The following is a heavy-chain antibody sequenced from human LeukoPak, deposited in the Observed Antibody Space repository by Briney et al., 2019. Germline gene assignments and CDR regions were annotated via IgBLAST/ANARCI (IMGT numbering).Heavy chain of an antibody. CDR2: MYYSGST. V-gene: IGHV4-59*08. Sequence: PGGSLRLSCAASGFTVSSNYMSWVRQAPGKGLEWIAYMYYSGSTYYNPSLKSRVTMSADTSKNQLSLKLSSVTAADTAVYYCARPYYYDSRIDPWGQGILVTVSS. D-gene: IGHD3-22*01. CDR1: GFTVSSNY. J-gene: IGHJ5*02. CDR3: ARPYYYDSRIDP.